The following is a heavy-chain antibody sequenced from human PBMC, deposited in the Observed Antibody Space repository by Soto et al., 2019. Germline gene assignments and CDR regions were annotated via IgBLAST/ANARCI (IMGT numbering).Heavy chain of an antibody. CDR2: IDASGNT. J-gene: IGHJ6*02. D-gene: IGHD6-13*01. CDR1: VDSITTYY. Sequence: SETLSLTCTVSVDSITTYYWSWIRQPAGKGLEWIGRIDASGNTNYNPSLNSRVTMSIDTSKKQFSLKLTSVTAADTAIYYCARYSNNWFQTEGMDVWGQGTTVTSP. CDR3: ARYSNNWFQTEGMDV. V-gene: IGHV4-4*07.